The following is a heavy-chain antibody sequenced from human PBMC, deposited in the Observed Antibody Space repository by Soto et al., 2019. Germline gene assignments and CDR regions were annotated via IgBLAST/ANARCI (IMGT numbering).Heavy chain of an antibody. CDR2: ISGSGDRT. CDR1: GITISNYP. J-gene: IGHJ1*01. V-gene: IGHV3-23*01. Sequence: EVQLLESGGGLVQPGGSLRLSCAASGITISNYPMSWVRQAPGKGLDWFSGISGSGDRTYYADSAKGRFTISKDISKNSLSLQLDNLGVEDTAVYFCVKDDGGYPSTAPHWGQGTLVTVSS. D-gene: IGHD3-22*01. CDR3: VKDDGGYPSTAPH.